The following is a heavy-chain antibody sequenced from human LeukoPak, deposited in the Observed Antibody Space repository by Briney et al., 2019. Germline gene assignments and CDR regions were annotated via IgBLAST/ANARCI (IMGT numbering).Heavy chain of an antibody. J-gene: IGHJ3*02. CDR1: GYTLPELS. V-gene: IGHV1-24*01. CDR2: FDPEDGET. Sequence: SSVKVSCKVSGYTLPELSLHWVRQAPGKGLEGMGGFDPEDGETNYPHKFQGRVTMTEDTSTDTAYMELSSLRSEDTAVYYCASPSEDAFDIWGQGTMVTVSS. CDR3: ASPSEDAFDI.